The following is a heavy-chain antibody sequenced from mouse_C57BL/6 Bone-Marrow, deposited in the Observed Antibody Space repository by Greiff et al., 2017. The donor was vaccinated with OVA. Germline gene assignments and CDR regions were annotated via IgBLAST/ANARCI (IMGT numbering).Heavy chain of an antibody. CDR1: GFTFSSYG. CDR2: ISSGGSYT. Sequence: EVKLVESGGDLVKPGGSLKLSCAASGFTFSSYGMSWVRQTPDKRLEWVATISSGGSYTYYPDSVKGRFTISRDNAKNTLYLQMSSLKSEDTAMYYCARQGNLVLRLDVWGTGTTVTVSS. J-gene: IGHJ1*03. V-gene: IGHV5-6*01. CDR3: ARQGNLVLRLDV. D-gene: IGHD1-1*01.